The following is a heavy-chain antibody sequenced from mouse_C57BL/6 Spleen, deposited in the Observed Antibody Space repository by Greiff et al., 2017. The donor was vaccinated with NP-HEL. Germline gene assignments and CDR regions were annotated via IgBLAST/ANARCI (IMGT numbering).Heavy chain of an antibody. J-gene: IGHJ1*03. Sequence: EVKVVESGGGLVQPGGSLSLSCAASGFTFTDYYMSWVRQPPGKALEWLGFIRNKANGYTTEYSASVKGRFTISRDNSQSILYLQMNALRAEDSATYYCAREGDYDYGYFDVWGTGTTVTVSS. CDR2: IRNKANGYTT. CDR1: GFTFTDYY. V-gene: IGHV7-3*01. CDR3: AREGDYDYGYFDV. D-gene: IGHD2-4*01.